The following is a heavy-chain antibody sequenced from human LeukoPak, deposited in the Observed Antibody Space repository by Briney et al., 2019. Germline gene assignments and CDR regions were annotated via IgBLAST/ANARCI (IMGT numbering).Heavy chain of an antibody. Sequence: ASVKVSCKASGHTFTRYGINWVRQAPGQGLEWMGRISAYNGNTNYAQKLQGRVTMTTYTSTGTAYMELRSLRAEDTAVYYCARVSPGWSYYYYMDVWGKGTTVTVSS. CDR2: ISAYNGNT. CDR3: ARVSPGWSYYYYMDV. V-gene: IGHV1-18*01. J-gene: IGHJ6*03. CDR1: GHTFTRYG. D-gene: IGHD3-3*01.